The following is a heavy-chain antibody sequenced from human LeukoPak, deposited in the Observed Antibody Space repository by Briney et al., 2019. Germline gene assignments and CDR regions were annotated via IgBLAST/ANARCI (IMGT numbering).Heavy chain of an antibody. J-gene: IGHJ4*02. CDR1: GYTFSSYG. D-gene: IGHD3-22*01. V-gene: IGHV1-18*01. CDR2: ISAYNGNT. Sequence: ASVKVSCKASGYTFSSYGINWVRQAPGQGLEWMGWISAYNGNTNYAQKIQGRVTMTTDTSTGTAYMELRSLRSDDTAVYYCARDGAGYYYDGSGYKAFDYWGQGTLVTVSS. CDR3: ARDGAGYYYDGSGYKAFDY.